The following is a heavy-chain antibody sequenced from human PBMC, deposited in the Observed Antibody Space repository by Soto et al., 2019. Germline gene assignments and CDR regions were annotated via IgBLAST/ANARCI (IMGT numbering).Heavy chain of an antibody. CDR3: ARQAGSNPHDDY. V-gene: IGHV4-61*08. D-gene: IGHD3-10*01. Sequence: PLETLSLTCTVSGGSISSGDYYWSWIRQPPGKGLEWIGYISYSGSTNYNPSLKSRVTISVDTSKNQFSLKLSSVTAADTAVYYCARQAGSNPHDDYWGQGTLVTVSS. J-gene: IGHJ4*02. CDR2: ISYSGST. CDR1: GGSISSGDYY.